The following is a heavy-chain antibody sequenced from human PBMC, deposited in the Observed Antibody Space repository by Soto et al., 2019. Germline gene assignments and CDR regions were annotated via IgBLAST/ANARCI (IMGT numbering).Heavy chain of an antibody. V-gene: IGHV2-70*04. Sequence: SGATLENPTQTLTLTCTFSGFSLSTSGMRVSWIRQPPGKALQWLARIDWDGDKFYSTSLRTRLTISKDTSKNQVVLTMTNMDPVDTGTYYCGKTGTDGSCIGLWGPGTLVTVSS. D-gene: IGHD1-1*01. CDR2: IDWDGDK. CDR3: GKTGTDGSCIGL. J-gene: IGHJ5*02. CDR1: GFSLSTSGMR.